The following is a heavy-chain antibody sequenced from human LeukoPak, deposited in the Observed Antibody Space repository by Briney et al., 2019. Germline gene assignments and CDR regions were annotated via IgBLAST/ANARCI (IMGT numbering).Heavy chain of an antibody. CDR1: GGSISSGGYS. Sequence: SETLSLTCAVSGGSISSGGYSWSWIRQPPGKGLEWIGYIYHSGSTYYNPSLKSRVTISVDRSKNQFSLKLSSVTAADTAVYYCARDDYGPIGYWGQGTLVTVSS. J-gene: IGHJ4*02. CDR2: IYHSGST. V-gene: IGHV4-30-2*01. CDR3: ARDDYGPIGY. D-gene: IGHD4-17*01.